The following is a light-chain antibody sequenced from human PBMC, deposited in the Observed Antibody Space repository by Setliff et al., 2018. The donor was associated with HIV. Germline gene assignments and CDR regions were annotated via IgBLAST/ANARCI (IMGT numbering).Light chain of an antibody. Sequence: QSVLTQPASVSGSPAQSITLSCTGTSSDVGGYNYVSWYQQHPDKAPKLMMYDVKNRPSGVSDRFSDSKSGNTASLTISGLQAEDEADYYCCSDAGSGHVFGGGTKGTV. V-gene: IGLV2-23*02. CDR1: SSDVGGYNY. J-gene: IGLJ1*01. CDR2: DVK. CDR3: CSDAGSGHV.